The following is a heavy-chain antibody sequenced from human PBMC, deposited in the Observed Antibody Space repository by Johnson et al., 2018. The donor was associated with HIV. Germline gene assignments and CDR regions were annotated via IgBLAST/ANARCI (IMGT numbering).Heavy chain of an antibody. J-gene: IGHJ3*02. D-gene: IGHD1-26*01. CDR1: GFTFNDYY. CDR2: ISTSGGST. V-gene: IGHV3-11*04. Sequence: QMLLVESGGGLAKPGGSLRLSCAASGFTFNDYYMTWIRQAAGKGLEWVSYISTSGGSTYYADSVKGRFTISRDNSKNTLYLQMNSLRAEDTAVYYCARGEGGTYLPDAFDIWGQGTMVTVSS. CDR3: ARGEGGTYLPDAFDI.